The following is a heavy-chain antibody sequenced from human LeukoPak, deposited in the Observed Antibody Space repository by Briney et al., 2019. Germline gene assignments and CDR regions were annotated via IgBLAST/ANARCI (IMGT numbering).Heavy chain of an antibody. Sequence: SVKVSCKASGGTFSSYAISWVRQAPGQGLEWMGGIIPIFGTANYAQKFQGRVTITADESTSTAYMELSSLRSEDTAVYYCATPCSSTSCYYVSAFDIWGQGTMVTVSS. V-gene: IGHV1-69*01. CDR1: GGTFSSYA. J-gene: IGHJ3*02. CDR2: IIPIFGTA. CDR3: ATPCSSTSCYYVSAFDI. D-gene: IGHD2-2*01.